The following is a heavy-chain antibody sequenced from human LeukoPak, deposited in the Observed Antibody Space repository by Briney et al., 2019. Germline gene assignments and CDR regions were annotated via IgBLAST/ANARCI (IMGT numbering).Heavy chain of an antibody. CDR1: GFTFSNAW. J-gene: IGHJ5*02. CDR2: IKSKTDGGTT. D-gene: IGHD1-14*01. Sequence: GGSLRLSCAASGFTFSNAWMSWVRQAPGKGLEWVGRIKSKTDGGTTDYAAPVKGRFTISRDDSKNTLYLQMISLKTEDTALYYCTSDTTEGLSGRPHHWGQGTLVTVSS. CDR3: TSDTTEGLSGRPHH. V-gene: IGHV3-15*01.